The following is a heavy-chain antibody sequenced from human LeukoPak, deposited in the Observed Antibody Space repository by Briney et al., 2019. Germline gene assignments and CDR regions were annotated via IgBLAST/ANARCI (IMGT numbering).Heavy chain of an antibody. CDR1: GYTFTSYG. V-gene: IGHV1-18*01. J-gene: IGHJ4*02. CDR2: ISAYNGNT. Sequence: ASVRVSCKASGYTFTSYGISWVRQAPRQGLEWMGWISAYNGNTRYAHTFQGRVAMTTDTSTTTAYMKLGGLRFNDTAVYYCARAGPGSGWYFDYWGQGTLVTVSS. D-gene: IGHD6-19*01. CDR3: ARAGPGSGWYFDY.